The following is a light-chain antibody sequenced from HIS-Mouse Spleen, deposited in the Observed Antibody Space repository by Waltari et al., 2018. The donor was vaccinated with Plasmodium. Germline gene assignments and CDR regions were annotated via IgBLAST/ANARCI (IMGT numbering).Light chain of an antibody. Sequence: SYELTQPPSVSVSPGQTASITCSGDKLGDKYACWYQQKPGQSPVLVISQDSKRPSGIPERFSGSNSGNTATLTISGTHAMDEADYYCQAWDSSTDYVFGTGTKVTVL. CDR2: QDS. CDR3: QAWDSSTDYV. J-gene: IGLJ1*01. CDR1: KLGDKY. V-gene: IGLV3-1*01.